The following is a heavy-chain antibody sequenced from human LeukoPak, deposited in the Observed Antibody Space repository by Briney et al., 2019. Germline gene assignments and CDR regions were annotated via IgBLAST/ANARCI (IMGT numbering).Heavy chain of an antibody. V-gene: IGHV4-59*01. D-gene: IGHD6-19*01. J-gene: IGHJ5*02. CDR3: ARGLYSSGWYSWFDP. CDR2: IYYSGRT. CDR1: GGSISSYY. Sequence: PSETLSLTCTVSGGSISSYYWSWIRQPPGKGLEWIGYIYYSGRTNYNPSLKSRVTISVDTSKNQFSLKLSSVTAADTAVYYCARGLYSSGWYSWFDPWGQGTLVTVSS.